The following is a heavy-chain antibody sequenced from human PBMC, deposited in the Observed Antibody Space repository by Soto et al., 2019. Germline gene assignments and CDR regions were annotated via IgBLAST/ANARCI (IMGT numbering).Heavy chain of an antibody. CDR2: VSHSGIT. Sequence: QVQLQQWGAGLLKPSETLSLTCAVYGGSFSGYYCSWVRQPPGKGLEWIGEVSHSGITNYNRSLESRVTMSVDTSKNQLFLKVPSLTAADTAVYYWVRAFAAGQEGGQGTPVTVSS. CDR3: VRAFAAGQE. J-gene: IGHJ4*02. V-gene: IGHV4-34*01. CDR1: GGSFSGYY. D-gene: IGHD6-13*01.